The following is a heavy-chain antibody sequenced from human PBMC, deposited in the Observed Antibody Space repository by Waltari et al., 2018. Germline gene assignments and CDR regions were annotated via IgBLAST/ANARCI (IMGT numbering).Heavy chain of an antibody. CDR3: MRDVRWRVATKVAFDI. Sequence: QLQLEESGPGVVKAAETLSLACSVSGDSITSRISYWGWVRQTPGKGLEWIGSMFYSGRTYLTPSRKSRVTISVDTSKNQFSLRLSSVTAADTGVDYCMRDVRWRVATKVAFDIWGQGTMVTVSS. CDR1: GDSITSRISY. J-gene: IGHJ3*02. D-gene: IGHD5-12*01. CDR2: MFYSGRT. V-gene: IGHV4-39*07.